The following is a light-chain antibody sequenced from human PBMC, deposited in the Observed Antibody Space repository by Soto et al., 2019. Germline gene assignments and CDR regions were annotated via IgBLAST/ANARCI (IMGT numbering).Light chain of an antibody. CDR1: QRVLHSSKNKNY. CDR3: QHYYSIPLT. CDR2: WAS. J-gene: IGKJ4*01. Sequence: DIVMTQSPDSLAVSLGERATINCKSSQRVLHSSKNKNYLAWYQQKPGQPPKLLIYWASTRESGVPDRFSGSGSGTDFTLTISSLQAEDVAVYYCQHYYSIPLTFDGGTKLEIK. V-gene: IGKV4-1*01.